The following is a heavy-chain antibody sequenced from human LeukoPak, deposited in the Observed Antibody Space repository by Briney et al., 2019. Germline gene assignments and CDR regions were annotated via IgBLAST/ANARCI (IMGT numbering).Heavy chain of an antibody. J-gene: IGHJ4*02. D-gene: IGHD4-17*01. CDR1: GFTFTNYA. Sequence: GGSLRLSCAASGFTFTNYAMTWVRQSPGKGLEWVSAVSSSGGNTYYAESVRGRFTISRDNSKNTVSLHMNSLRAEDTAVYYCAKAHDDYYFAYWGRGTRVTVSS. CDR2: VSSSGGNT. V-gene: IGHV3-23*01. CDR3: AKAHDDYYFAY.